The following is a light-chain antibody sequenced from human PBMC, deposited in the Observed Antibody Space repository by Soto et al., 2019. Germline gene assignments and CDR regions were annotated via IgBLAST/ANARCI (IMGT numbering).Light chain of an antibody. CDR2: DAS. J-gene: IGKJ4*01. CDR3: QHYGESSST. V-gene: IGKV3D-20*01. Sequence: IVLTQSPGTLSLSPGEVATLSCGASQTITHNFLAWYQKKPGLAPRLLVYDASNRATGIPDRFSGSGSGTDFTLTISTLEPEDFAVYYCQHYGESSSTFGGGTRVEI. CDR1: QTITHNF.